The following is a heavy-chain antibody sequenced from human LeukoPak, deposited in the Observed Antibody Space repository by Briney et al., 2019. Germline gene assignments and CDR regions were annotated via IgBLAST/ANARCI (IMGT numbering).Heavy chain of an antibody. J-gene: IGHJ3*02. CDR1: GGSISSGGYS. D-gene: IGHD2-15*01. V-gene: IGHV4-39*01. CDR2: IYYSGST. CDR3: ARHVATLGGAFDI. Sequence: SETLSLTCAVSGGSISSGGYSWSWIRQPPGKGLEWIGSIYYSGSTYYNPSLKSRVTISVDTSKNQFSLKLSSVTAADTAVYYCARHVATLGGAFDIWGQGTMVTVSS.